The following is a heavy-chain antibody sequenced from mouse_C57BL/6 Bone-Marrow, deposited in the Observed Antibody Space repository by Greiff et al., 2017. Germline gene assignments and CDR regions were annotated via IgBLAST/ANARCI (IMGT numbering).Heavy chain of an antibody. CDR2: ISSGSSTI. CDR1: GFTFSDYG. J-gene: IGHJ2*01. D-gene: IGHD1-1*02. CDR3: ARHGYLDY. Sequence: EVMLVESGGGLVKPGGSLKLSCAASGFTFSDYGMHWVRQAPEKGLEWVAYISSGSSTIYYADTVKGRFTISRDNAKNTLYLQMTSLRSEDTAMYYCARHGYLDYWGQGTTLTVSS. V-gene: IGHV5-17*01.